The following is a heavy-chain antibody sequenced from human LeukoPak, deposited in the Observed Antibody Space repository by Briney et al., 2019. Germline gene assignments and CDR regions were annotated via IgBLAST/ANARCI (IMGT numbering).Heavy chain of an antibody. CDR1: GGSISSGSYY. CDR2: IYTSGST. V-gene: IGHV4-61*02. CDR3: ARARISYCSGGSCYYYFDY. Sequence: SQTLSLTCTVSGGSISSGSYYWSWIRQPAGKGLEWIGRIYTSGSTNYNSSLKSRVTISVDTSKNQFSLKLSSVTAADTAVYYCARARISYCSGGSCYYYFDYWGQGTLVTVSS. D-gene: IGHD2-15*01. J-gene: IGHJ4*02.